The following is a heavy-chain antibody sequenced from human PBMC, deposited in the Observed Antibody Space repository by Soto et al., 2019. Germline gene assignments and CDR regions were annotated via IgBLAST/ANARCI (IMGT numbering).Heavy chain of an antibody. CDR3: AREWRDYYFVY. CDR2: IYYSGST. V-gene: IGHV4-31*03. CDR1: GGSISSGGYY. Sequence: TLSLTCTVSGGSISSGGYYWSWIRQHPGKGLEWIGYIYYSGSTYYNPSLKSRVTISVDTSKNQFSLKLSSVTAADTAVYYCAREWRDYYFVYWGQGTLVTVSS. J-gene: IGHJ4*02.